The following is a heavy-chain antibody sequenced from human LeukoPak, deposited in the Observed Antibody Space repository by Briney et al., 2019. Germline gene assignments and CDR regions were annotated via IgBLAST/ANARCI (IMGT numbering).Heavy chain of an antibody. V-gene: IGHV1-18*01. J-gene: IGHJ4*02. Sequence: GASVKVSCKASGYTFTGYGISWVRQAPGQGLEWMAWISAYNDNTNYAQKFQGRVTMTTDTSTSTAYMELRSLRSDDTAVYYCARDPYSSSWYSNPNFDYWGQGTLVTVFS. D-gene: IGHD6-13*01. CDR2: ISAYNDNT. CDR3: ARDPYSSSWYSNPNFDY. CDR1: GYTFTGYG.